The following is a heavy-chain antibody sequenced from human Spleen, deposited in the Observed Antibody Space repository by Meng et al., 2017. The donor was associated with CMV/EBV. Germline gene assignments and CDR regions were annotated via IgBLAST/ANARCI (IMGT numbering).Heavy chain of an antibody. CDR3: AKGGYSSGWFTWYFDY. J-gene: IGHJ4*02. CDR2: ISGSGGST. V-gene: IGHV3-23*01. D-gene: IGHD6-19*01. Sequence: GESLKISCAASGFSFNSYAVTWVRQAPGKGLEWVSAISGSGGSTYYADSVKGRFTVSRDNSKNTLFVQMNSLRAEDTAVYYCAKGGYSSGWFTWYFDYWDQGTLVTVSS. CDR1: GFSFNSYA.